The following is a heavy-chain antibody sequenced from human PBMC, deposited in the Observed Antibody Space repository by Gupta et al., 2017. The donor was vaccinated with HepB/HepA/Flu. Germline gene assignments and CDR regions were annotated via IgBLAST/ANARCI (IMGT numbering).Heavy chain of an antibody. J-gene: IGHJ6*03. V-gene: IGHV1-69*06. CDR3: ARDGGDGDYYYYMDV. Sequence: QVQLVQSGAEVKKPRSSENVSCKASGGHLSSYAISWVRQAPGQGLEWMGGSIPIFGTANYAQKFQGRVTITADKSTSTAYMELSSLRSEDTAVYYCARDGGDGDYYYYMDVWGKGTTVTVSS. CDR2: SIPIFGTA. D-gene: IGHD2-21*01. CDR1: GGHLSSYA.